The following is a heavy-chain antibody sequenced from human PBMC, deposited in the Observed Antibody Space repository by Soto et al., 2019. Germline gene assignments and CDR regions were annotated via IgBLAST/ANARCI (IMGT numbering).Heavy chain of an antibody. CDR1: GGSISSGGYY. V-gene: IGHV4-31*03. CDR2: IYYSGST. CDR3: ARAAATMVRGNWFDP. D-gene: IGHD3-10*01. J-gene: IGHJ5*02. Sequence: SETLSLTCTVSGGSISSGGYYWSWIRQHPGKGLEWIGYIYYSGSTYYNPSLKSRVTISVDTSKNQFSLKLSSVTAADTAVYYCARAAATMVRGNWFDPWGQGTLVTVSS.